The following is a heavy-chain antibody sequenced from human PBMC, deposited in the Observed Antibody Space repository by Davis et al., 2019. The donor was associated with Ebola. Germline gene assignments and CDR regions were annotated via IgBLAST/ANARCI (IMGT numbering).Heavy chain of an antibody. V-gene: IGHV3-30*18. D-gene: IGHD3-10*01. CDR2: ISYDGSNK. CDR3: AKDEWFRELFHYGMDV. CDR1: GFTFSSYG. Sequence: PGGSLRLSCAASGFTFSSYGMHWVRQAPGKGLEWVAVISYDGSNKYYADSVKGRFTISRDNSKNTLYLQMNSLRAEDTAVYYCAKDEWFRELFHYGMDVWGQGTTVTVSS. J-gene: IGHJ6*02.